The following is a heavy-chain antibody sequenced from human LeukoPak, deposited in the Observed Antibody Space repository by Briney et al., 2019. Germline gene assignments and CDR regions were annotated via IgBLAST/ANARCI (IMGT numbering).Heavy chain of an antibody. CDR3: ARGKTKKYYYGSGSYPYFDY. CDR1: GGSFSGYY. D-gene: IGHD3-10*01. Sequence: ASETLSLTCAVYGGSFSGYYWSWIRQPPGKGLEWIGGINHSGSTNYNPSLKSRVTISVDTSKNQFSLKLSSVTAADTAVYYCARGKTKKYYYGSGSYPYFDYWGQGTLVTVSS. CDR2: INHSGST. J-gene: IGHJ4*02. V-gene: IGHV4-34*01.